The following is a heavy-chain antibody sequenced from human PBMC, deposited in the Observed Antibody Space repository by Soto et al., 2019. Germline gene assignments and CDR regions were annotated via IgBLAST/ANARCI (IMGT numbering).Heavy chain of an antibody. Sequence: PSETLSLTCAVYGGSFSGYYWSWIRQPPGKGMEWIGEINHSGSTNYNPSLTSRVTISVDTSKNQFSLKLSSVTAADTAVYYCARDNVVPAAGWFDPWGQGTLFTVSS. D-gene: IGHD2-2*01. J-gene: IGHJ5*02. CDR1: GGSFSGYY. CDR3: ARDNVVPAAGWFDP. CDR2: INHSGST. V-gene: IGHV4-34*01.